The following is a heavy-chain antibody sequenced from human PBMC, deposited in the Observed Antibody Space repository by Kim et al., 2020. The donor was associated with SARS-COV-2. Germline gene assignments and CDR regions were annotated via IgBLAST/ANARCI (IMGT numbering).Heavy chain of an antibody. Sequence: ASVKVSCKVSGYTLTELSMHWVRQAPGKGLEWMGGFDPEDGETIYAQKFQGRVTMTEDTSTDTAYMELSSLRSEDTAVYYCATRGLSYSSSWYYFDYWGQGTLVTVSS. D-gene: IGHD6-13*01. CDR3: ATRGLSYSSSWYYFDY. V-gene: IGHV1-24*01. J-gene: IGHJ4*02. CDR1: GYTLTELS. CDR2: FDPEDGET.